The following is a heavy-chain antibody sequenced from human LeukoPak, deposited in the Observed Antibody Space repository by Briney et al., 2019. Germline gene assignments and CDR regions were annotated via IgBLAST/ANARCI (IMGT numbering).Heavy chain of an antibody. CDR3: AKSEYSSSWYEDFDY. V-gene: IGHV3-9*01. J-gene: IGHJ4*02. CDR1: GFTFDDYA. CDR2: ISWNSGSI. D-gene: IGHD6-13*01. Sequence: GGSLRLSCAASGFTFDDYAMHWVRQAPGKGLEWVSGISWNSGSIGYADSVKGRFTISRDNAKNSLYLQMNSLRAEDTALYYCAKSEYSSSWYEDFDYWGQGTLVTVSS.